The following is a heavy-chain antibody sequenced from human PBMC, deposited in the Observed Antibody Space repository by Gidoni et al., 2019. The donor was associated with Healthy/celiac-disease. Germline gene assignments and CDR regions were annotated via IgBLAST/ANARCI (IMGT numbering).Heavy chain of an antibody. V-gene: IGHV3-30*02. CDR2: IRYDGSNK. D-gene: IGHD2-2*01. Sequence: QVQLVESGGGVVQPGGSLRLSRAAPGFTLSSYGMHWVRQAPGKGLEWVAFIRYDGSNKYYADSVKGRFTISRDNSKNTLYLQMNSLRAEDTAVYYCAKQYCSSTSCFVDPWGQGTLVTVSS. CDR1: GFTLSSYG. J-gene: IGHJ5*02. CDR3: AKQYCSSTSCFVDP.